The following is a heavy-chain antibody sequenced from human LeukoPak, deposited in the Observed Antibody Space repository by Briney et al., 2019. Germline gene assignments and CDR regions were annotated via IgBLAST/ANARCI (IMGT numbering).Heavy chain of an antibody. CDR1: GFTFSSYW. J-gene: IGHJ4*02. Sequence: PGGSLRLSCAASGFTFSSYWMSWVRQAPGKGLEWVANIKQDGSDKYYVDSVKGRFTISRDNAKNSLYLQMNSLRAEDTAVYYCARERGSSLVDYWGQGTLVTVSS. V-gene: IGHV3-7*01. CDR3: ARERGSSLVDY. CDR2: IKQDGSDK. D-gene: IGHD6-6*01.